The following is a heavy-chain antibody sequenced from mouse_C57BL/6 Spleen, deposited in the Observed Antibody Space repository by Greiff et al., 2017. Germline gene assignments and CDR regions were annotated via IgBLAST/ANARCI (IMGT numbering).Heavy chain of an antibody. CDR1: GFTFSSYA. CDR2: ISDGGSYT. J-gene: IGHJ2*01. CDR3: ASANYDEPFDY. D-gene: IGHD2-4*01. Sequence: EVHLVESGGGLVKPGGSLKLSCAASGFTFSSYAMSWVRQTPEKRLEWVATISDGGSYTYYPDNVKGRFTISRDNAKNNLYLQMSHLKSEDTAMYYCASANYDEPFDYWGQGTTLTVSS. V-gene: IGHV5-4*01.